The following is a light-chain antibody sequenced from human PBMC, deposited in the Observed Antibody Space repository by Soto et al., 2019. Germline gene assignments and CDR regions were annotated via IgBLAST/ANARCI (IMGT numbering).Light chain of an antibody. CDR2: DND. V-gene: IGLV1-51*01. CDR3: GTWDTSLFVWV. CDR1: NSNIGKNF. Sequence: QSVLTQPPSVSAAPGQTVTISCSGTNSNIGKNFVSWYRQSPGTAPNLLLYDNDKRPSGIPDRFTRSRIDTSATLVISGLQTGDEADYYCGTWDTSLFVWVFGGGTQLTVL. J-gene: IGLJ3*02.